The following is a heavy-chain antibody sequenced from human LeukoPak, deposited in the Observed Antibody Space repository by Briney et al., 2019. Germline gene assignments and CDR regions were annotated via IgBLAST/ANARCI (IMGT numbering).Heavy chain of an antibody. J-gene: IGHJ4*02. CDR3: AREEGSSWFAPLNY. V-gene: IGHV3-48*03. Sequence: GGSLRLSCVASGFTFSSYEMNWVRQAPGKGLEWVSYISSSGSTIYYADSVKGRFTISRDNAKNSLYLQMNSLRAEDTAVYYCAREEGSSWFAPLNYWGQGTLVTVSS. CDR2: ISSSGSTI. CDR1: GFTFSSYE. D-gene: IGHD6-13*01.